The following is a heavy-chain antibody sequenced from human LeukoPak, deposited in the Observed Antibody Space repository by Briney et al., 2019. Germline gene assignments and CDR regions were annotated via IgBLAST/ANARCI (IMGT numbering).Heavy chain of an antibody. CDR2: INHSGST. D-gene: IGHD5-12*01. CDR3: ARVGRGYSGYSDY. J-gene: IGHJ4*02. Sequence: SETLSLTCTVSGGSISSSSYYCRWIRQPPGKGLEWIGEINHSGSTNYNPSPKSRVTISVDTSKNQFSLKLSSVTAADTAVYYCARVGRGYSGYSDYWGQGTLVTVSS. V-gene: IGHV4-39*07. CDR1: GGSISSSSYY.